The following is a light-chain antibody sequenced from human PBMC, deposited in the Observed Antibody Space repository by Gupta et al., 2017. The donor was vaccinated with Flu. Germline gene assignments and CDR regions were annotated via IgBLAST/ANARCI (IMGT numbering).Light chain of an antibody. V-gene: IGKV1-5*03. CDR2: HAS. CDR3: QQYSSYWT. Sequence: DLQMTQSPSTLSASVGDRVTITCRASQSISSWLAWYQQKPGKAPKLLLYHASSLESGVPSRFSGSGCGTVFTLTISSLQPDVLAYYFCQQYSSYWTFGQGTKVEIK. CDR1: QSISSW. J-gene: IGKJ1*01.